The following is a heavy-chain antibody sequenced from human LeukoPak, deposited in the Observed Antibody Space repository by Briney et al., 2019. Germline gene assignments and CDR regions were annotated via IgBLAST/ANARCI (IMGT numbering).Heavy chain of an antibody. CDR2: INHSGST. CDR3: ARESVSYSSSWYFDY. D-gene: IGHD6-13*01. V-gene: IGHV4-34*01. J-gene: IGHJ4*02. CDR1: GGSFSGYY. Sequence: SETLSLTCAVYGGSFSGYYWSWIRQPPGKGLEWIGEINHSGSTNYNPSLKSRVTISVDTSKNQFSLKLSSVTAADTAVYYCARESVSYSSSWYFDYWGRGTLVTVSS.